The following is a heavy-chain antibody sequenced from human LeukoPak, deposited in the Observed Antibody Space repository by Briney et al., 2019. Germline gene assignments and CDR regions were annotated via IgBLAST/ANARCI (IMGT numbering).Heavy chain of an antibody. CDR3: AKDRYYGSGSPADY. V-gene: IGHV3-30*02. CDR2: IRYDGSNK. Sequence: PGGSLRLSCAASGFTFSSYGMHWVRQAPGKGLEWVAFIRYDGSNKYYADSVKGRFTISRDNSKNTLYLQMNSLRAEDTAVYYCAKDRYYGSGSPADYWGQGTLVTVSS. CDR1: GFTFSSYG. J-gene: IGHJ4*02. D-gene: IGHD3-10*01.